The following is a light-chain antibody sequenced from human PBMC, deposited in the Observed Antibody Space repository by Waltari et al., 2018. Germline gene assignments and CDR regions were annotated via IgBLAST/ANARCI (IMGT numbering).Light chain of an antibody. CDR3: CSYAGSSTFVV. Sequence: QSALTQPASVSGSPGQSITLPCTGTSRHVGSYNLLSWYQQHPGKAPKLMIYEGSKRPSGVSNRFSGSKSGNTASLTISGLQAEDEADYYCCSYAGSSTFVVFGGGTKLTVL. V-gene: IGLV2-23*03. J-gene: IGLJ2*01. CDR2: EGS. CDR1: SRHVGSYNL.